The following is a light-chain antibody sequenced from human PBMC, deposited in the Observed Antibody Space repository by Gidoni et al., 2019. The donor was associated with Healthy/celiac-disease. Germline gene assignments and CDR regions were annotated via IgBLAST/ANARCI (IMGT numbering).Light chain of an antibody. CDR2: GNS. J-gene: IGLJ2*01. CDR1: SSNIGAGYD. CDR3: QSYDSSLSGVV. Sequence: QSVLTQPPSVSGAPGQRVTISCTGSSSNIGAGYDVHWYQQLPGTAPILPIYGNSNRPAGVPDRFSGSKSGTSASLAITGLQAEDEADYYCQSYDSSLSGVVFGGGTKLTVL. V-gene: IGLV1-40*01.